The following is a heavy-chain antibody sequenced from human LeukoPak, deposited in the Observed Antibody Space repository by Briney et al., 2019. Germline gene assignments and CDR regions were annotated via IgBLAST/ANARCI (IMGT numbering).Heavy chain of an antibody. CDR2: ISSSSSYI. CDR1: GFTFSSYS. D-gene: IGHD2-2*01. V-gene: IGHV3-21*01. J-gene: IGHJ4*02. CDR3: ARGGSSTSSAQPY. Sequence: GGSLRLSCAASGFTFSSYSMNWVRQAPGKGLEWVSSISSSSSYIYYADSVKGRSTISRDNAKNSLYLQMNSLRAEDTAVYYCARGGSSTSSAQPYWGQGTLVTVSS.